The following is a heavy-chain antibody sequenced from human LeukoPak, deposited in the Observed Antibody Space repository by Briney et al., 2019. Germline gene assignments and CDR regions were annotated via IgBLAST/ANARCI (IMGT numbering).Heavy chain of an antibody. V-gene: IGHV4-34*01. CDR2: INNGGST. J-gene: IGHJ6*03. CDR3: ARGLIARASYSDGYYLRPRGYMDV. D-gene: IGHD3-22*01. CDR1: GGSFGGCY. Sequence: SETLSLTCAVYGGSFGGCYWTWIRQTPGKGLEWIGEINNGGSTNYNPSLKSRVTMSVETSKYQFSLKLSSVTAADTAVYYCARGLIARASYSDGYYLRPRGYMDVWGKGTTVTVSS.